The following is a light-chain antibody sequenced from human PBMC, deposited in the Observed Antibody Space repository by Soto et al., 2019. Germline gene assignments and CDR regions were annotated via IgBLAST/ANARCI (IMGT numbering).Light chain of an antibody. CDR2: DVS. V-gene: IGKV3-11*01. Sequence: EIVLTQSPATLSLSPRERATLSCRARQSVNNYLGWYQPQAGQAPRLLISDVSKRATGLPARFSGSGSGTDFTLTIISLEPEDFAIYYCQHRVNWPTFGGGTKVEIK. J-gene: IGKJ4*01. CDR1: QSVNNY. CDR3: QHRVNWPT.